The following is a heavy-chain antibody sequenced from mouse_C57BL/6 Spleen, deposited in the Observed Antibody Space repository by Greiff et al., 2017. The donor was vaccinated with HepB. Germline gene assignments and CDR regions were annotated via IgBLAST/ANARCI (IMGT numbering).Heavy chain of an antibody. CDR1: GYTFTSYW. CDR3: ARRATPHYFDD. D-gene: IGHD3-3*01. V-gene: IGHV1-69*01. Sequence: VQLQQPGAELVMPGASVKLSCKASGYTFTSYWMHWVKQRPGQGLEWIGEIDPSDSYTNYNQKFKGKSTLTVDKSSSTAYMQLSSLTSEDSAVYYCARRATPHYFDDWGQGTTLTVSS. J-gene: IGHJ2*01. CDR2: IDPSDSYT.